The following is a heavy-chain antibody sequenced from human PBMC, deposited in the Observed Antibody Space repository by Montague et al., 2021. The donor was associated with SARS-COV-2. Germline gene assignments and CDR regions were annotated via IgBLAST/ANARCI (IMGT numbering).Heavy chain of an antibody. CDR1: GLNFKNYA. D-gene: IGHD4-17*01. J-gene: IGHJ4*02. V-gene: IGHV3-33*01. Sequence: SLRLSCAAFGLNFKNYAMHWVRQAPNKGLEWVAVIWADAYDQYYADSVKGRFTISRDDSKNTLYLQMNGLRGDDTAVYYCSRGSYGESGRFDYWGQGTLVSVSS. CDR3: SRGSYGESGRFDY. CDR2: IWADAYDQ.